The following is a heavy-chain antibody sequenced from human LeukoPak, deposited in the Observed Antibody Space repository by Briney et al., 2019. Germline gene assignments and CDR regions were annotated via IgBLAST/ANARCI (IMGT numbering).Heavy chain of an antibody. D-gene: IGHD2-2*02. CDR3: ALHTRLSAMDV. CDR2: ISGSGGGT. V-gene: IGHV3-23*01. Sequence: PGGSLRLSCAASGFTFSSYAMSWVRQAPGKGLEWVSTISGSGGGTYYGDSVKGRFTISRDNSKNTLYLQMNSLRAEDTAVYHCALHTRLSAMDVWGQGTTVTVSS. J-gene: IGHJ6*02. CDR1: GFTFSSYA.